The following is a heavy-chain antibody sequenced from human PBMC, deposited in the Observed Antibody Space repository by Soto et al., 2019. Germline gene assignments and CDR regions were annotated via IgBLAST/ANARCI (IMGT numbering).Heavy chain of an antibody. CDR1: GYTFTSYY. J-gene: IGHJ4*02. V-gene: IGHV1-46*01. CDR3: ARDRGGSSGWYRDFDY. Sequence: QVQLVQSGAEVKKPGASVKVSCKASGYTFTSYYMHWVRQAPGQGLEWMGIINPSGGSTSYAQKFQGRVTMTRETSTSTVYMELSSLRSEDTAVYYCARDRGGSSGWYRDFDYWGQGTLVTVSS. D-gene: IGHD6-19*01. CDR2: INPSGGST.